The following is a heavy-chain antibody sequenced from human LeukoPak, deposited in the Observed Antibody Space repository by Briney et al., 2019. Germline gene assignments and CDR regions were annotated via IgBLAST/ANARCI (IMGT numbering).Heavy chain of an antibody. J-gene: IGHJ6*03. CDR1: GFTFSSYS. CDR2: ISSSSSTI. V-gene: IGHV3-48*01. Sequence: GGSLRLSCAASGFTFSSYSMNWVRQAPGKGLEWVSYISSSSSTIYYADSVKGRFTISRDNAKNSLYLQMNSLRAEDTAVYYCAISLDYMDVWGKGTTVTVSS. CDR3: AISLDYMDV. D-gene: IGHD3-16*02.